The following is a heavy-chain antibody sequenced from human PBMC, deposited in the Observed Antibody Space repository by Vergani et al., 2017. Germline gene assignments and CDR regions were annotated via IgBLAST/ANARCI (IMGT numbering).Heavy chain of an antibody. CDR1: GYTFTSYG. D-gene: IGHD6-6*01. V-gene: IGHV1-69*04. Sequence: QVQLVQSGAEVKKPGASVKVSCKASGYTFTSYGISWVRQAPGQGLELMGRIIPILGIANYAQKFQGRVTITADKSTSTAYMELSSLRSEDTAVYYCARGSQPSYSSWDYYYYMDVWGKGTTVTVSS. CDR2: IIPILGIA. J-gene: IGHJ6*03. CDR3: ARGSQPSYSSWDYYYYMDV.